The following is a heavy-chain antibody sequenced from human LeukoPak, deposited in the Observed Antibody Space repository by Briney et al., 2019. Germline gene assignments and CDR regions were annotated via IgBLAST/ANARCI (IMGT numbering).Heavy chain of an antibody. CDR1: GFTFSSYG. D-gene: IGHD3-10*01. V-gene: IGHV3-30*02. CDR3: AKDAAMVRGGMELDY. J-gene: IGHJ4*02. CDR2: IRYDGSNK. Sequence: PGGSLRLSCAASGFTFSSYGMHWVRQAPGKGLEWVAFIRYDGSNKYYADSVKGRFTISRDNAKNSLYLQMNSLRAEDTALYYCAKDAAMVRGGMELDYWGQGTLVTVSS.